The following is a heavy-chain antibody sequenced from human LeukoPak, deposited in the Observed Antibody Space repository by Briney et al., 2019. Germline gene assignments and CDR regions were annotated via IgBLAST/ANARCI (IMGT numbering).Heavy chain of an antibody. Sequence: SETLSLTCTVSGGSISSYYWSWIRQPAGKGLEWIGRIYISGSTNYNPSLKSRVTMSVDTSKNQVSLKLSSVTAADTAVYYCARDRGTWNDDGFDYWGQGTLVTVSS. J-gene: IGHJ4*02. V-gene: IGHV4-4*07. CDR2: IYISGST. D-gene: IGHD1-1*01. CDR3: ARDRGTWNDDGFDY. CDR1: GGSISSYY.